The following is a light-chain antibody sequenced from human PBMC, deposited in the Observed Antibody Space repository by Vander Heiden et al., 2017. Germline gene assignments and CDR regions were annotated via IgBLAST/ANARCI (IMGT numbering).Light chain of an antibody. CDR1: SSDVGGYND. CDR3: CSYAGSYTVESLWV. J-gene: IGLJ1*01. Sequence: QSALTQPRSVSGSPGQSVPISCTGTSSDVGGYNDVSWYQQPPGRAPKLMIYDVSKRPSGVPDRFSGSKSGNTASLTISGLQAEDEADYYCCSYAGSYTVESLWVFGTGTKVTVL. V-gene: IGLV2-11*01. CDR2: DVS.